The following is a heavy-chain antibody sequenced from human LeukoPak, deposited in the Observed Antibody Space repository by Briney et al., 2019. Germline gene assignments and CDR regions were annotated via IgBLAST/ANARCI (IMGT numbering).Heavy chain of an antibody. CDR2: ISDTGNT. V-gene: IGHV3-23*01. D-gene: IGHD2-15*01. Sequence: GGSLRLSCAASGFTFSDYYMSWIRQAPGKGLEWVSAISDTGNTYHADSVKGRFTISRDSSKNTLFLQMNRLRPEDAAVYYCAKAPVTTCRGALCYPFDYWGLGTLVTVSS. CDR1: GFTFSDYY. J-gene: IGHJ4*02. CDR3: AKAPVTTCRGALCYPFDY.